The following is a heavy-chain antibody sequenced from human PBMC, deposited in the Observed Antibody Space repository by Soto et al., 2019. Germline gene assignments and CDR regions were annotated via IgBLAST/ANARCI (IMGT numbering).Heavy chain of an antibody. Sequence: PGGSLRLSCAASGFTFSSYAMAWVRQVPGTGLEWVAVISYDGNFEFYGDSVKGRFSLSRDNSKKIIYLQMDNLRAEDTAVYYCAKDVGGHFLLATSTSGIAARAQGSTLPVSS. J-gene: IGHJ6*02. CDR2: ISYDGNFE. CDR1: GFTFSSYA. D-gene: IGHD3-16*01. CDR3: AKDVGGHFLLATSTSGIAA. V-gene: IGHV3-30*18.